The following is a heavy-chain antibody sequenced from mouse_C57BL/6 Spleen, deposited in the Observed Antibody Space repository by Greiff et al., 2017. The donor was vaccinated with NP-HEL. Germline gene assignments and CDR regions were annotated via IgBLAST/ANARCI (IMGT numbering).Heavy chain of an antibody. CDR1: GYTFTSYW. Sequence: QVQLQQSGAELVKPGASVKLSCKASGYTFTSYWMQWVKQRPGQGLEWIGEIDPSDSYTNYNQKFKGKATWTVDTSSSTTYKQLGSLTSEESAVYYGGRKGLGELFAYWGKGTLVTVSA. D-gene: IGHD4-1*01. CDR3: GRKGLGELFAY. V-gene: IGHV1-50*01. J-gene: IGHJ3*01. CDR2: IDPSDSYT.